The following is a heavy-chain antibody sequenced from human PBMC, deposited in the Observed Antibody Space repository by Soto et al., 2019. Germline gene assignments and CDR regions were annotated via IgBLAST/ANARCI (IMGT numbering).Heavy chain of an antibody. CDR2: MSYDGRNT. Sequence: QAQLVESGGGVVQPGRSLRLSCTTSGFNLRSYGMHWVRQAPGKGLSWVAVMSYDGRNTYSADSVKGRFTISRDDSKNTVYLQMNSLRAEDTALYYCAKDTGFGELFSDTFNLWGQGTMVTVSS. J-gene: IGHJ3*01. CDR3: AKDTGFGELFSDTFNL. D-gene: IGHD3-10*01. V-gene: IGHV3-30*18. CDR1: GFNLRSYG.